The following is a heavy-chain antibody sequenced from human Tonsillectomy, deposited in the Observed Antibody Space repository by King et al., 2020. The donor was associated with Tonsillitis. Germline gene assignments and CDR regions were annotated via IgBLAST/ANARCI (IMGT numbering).Heavy chain of an antibody. CDR2: IYPGDSDP. V-gene: IGHV5-51*01. CDR1: GYSFTSYW. D-gene: IGHD5-12*01. Sequence: VQLVESGAEVKKPGESLKIPCKGSGYSFTSYWIGWVRQMPGKGLEWMGIIYPGDSDPRYSPSFQGQVTISVDNSITTAYLQWSTLKASDTAMYFCARGVGYARGHHYFDYWGQGTLVTVSS. J-gene: IGHJ4*02. CDR3: ARGVGYARGHHYFDY.